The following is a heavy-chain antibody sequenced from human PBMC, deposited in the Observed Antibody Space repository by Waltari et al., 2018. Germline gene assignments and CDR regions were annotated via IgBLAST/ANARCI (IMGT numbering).Heavy chain of an antibody. V-gene: IGHV3-33*01. J-gene: IGHJ6*02. D-gene: IGHD2-2*02. Sequence: MHWVRQAPGKGLEWVAVIWYDGSNKYYADSVKGRFTISRDNSKNTLYLQMNSLRAEDTAVYYCARDLVGRGIVVVPAAIWGFGDYGMDVWGQGTTVTVSS. CDR2: IWYDGSNK. CDR3: ARDLVGRGIVVVPAAIWGFGDYGMDV.